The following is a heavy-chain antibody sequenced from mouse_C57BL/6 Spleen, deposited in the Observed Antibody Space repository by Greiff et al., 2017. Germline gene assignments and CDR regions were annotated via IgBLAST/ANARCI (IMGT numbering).Heavy chain of an antibody. J-gene: IGHJ1*03. V-gene: IGHV7-3*01. Sequence: EVMLVESGGGLVQPGGSLSLSCAASGFTFTDYYMSWVRQPPGKALEWLGFIRNKANGYTTEYSASVTGRFTISRDNSQSILYLQMNALRAEDSATDYCARWCNYWYFDVWGTGTTVTVSS. CDR2: IRNKANGYTT. CDR3: ARWCNYWYFDV. CDR1: GFTFTDYY.